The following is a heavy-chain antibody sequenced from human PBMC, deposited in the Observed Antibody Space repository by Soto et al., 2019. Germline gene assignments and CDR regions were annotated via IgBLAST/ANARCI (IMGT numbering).Heavy chain of an antibody. CDR2: IYYSGST. Sequence: KPSETLSLTCTVSGGSTSGYYWSWIRQSPGKGLEWIGYIYYSGSTKYNPSLKSRVTISTDTSKNQFSLELSSVTAADTAVYYCARAGRYCSGGTCYAKYWGQGALVTVSS. D-gene: IGHD2-15*01. V-gene: IGHV4-59*01. CDR1: GGSTSGYY. CDR3: ARAGRYCSGGTCYAKY. J-gene: IGHJ4*02.